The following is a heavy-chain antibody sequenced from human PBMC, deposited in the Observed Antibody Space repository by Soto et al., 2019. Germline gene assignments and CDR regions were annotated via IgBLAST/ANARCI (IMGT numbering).Heavy chain of an antibody. CDR2: IWYDGSNK. V-gene: IGHV3-33*01. Sequence: QVQLVESGGGVVQPGRSLRLSCAASGFTFSSYGMHWVRQAPGKGLEWVAVIWYDGSNKYYADSVKGRFTISRDNCKNTLYLQMNSLRAEDTAVYYCAREQWELELGGAFDIWGQGTMVTVSS. CDR1: GFTFSSYG. CDR3: AREQWELELGGAFDI. D-gene: IGHD1-7*01. J-gene: IGHJ3*02.